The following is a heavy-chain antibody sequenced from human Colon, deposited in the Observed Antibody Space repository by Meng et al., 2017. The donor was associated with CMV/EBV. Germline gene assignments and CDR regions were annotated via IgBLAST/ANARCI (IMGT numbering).Heavy chain of an antibody. V-gene: IGHV4-59*02. Sequence: SETLSLTCIVSGGSVSGYDWRWVRQPPGKGLEWIGYVHYSGRTHYNPSLMNRVTISVDTSKNQLSLNVESVTAADTAVYYCAQLRGITGWFDPWGQGTLVTVSS. CDR2: VHYSGRT. D-gene: IGHD1-14*01. CDR3: AQLRGITGWFDP. J-gene: IGHJ5*02. CDR1: GGSVSGYD.